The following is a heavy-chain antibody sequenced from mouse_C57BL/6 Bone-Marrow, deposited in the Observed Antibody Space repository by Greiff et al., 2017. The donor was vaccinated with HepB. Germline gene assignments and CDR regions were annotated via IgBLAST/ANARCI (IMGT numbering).Heavy chain of an antibody. CDR3: AGAPTTVVARDYWYFDV. CDR2: IHPNSGST. D-gene: IGHD1-1*01. Sequence: VQLQQPGAELVKPGASVKLSCKASGYTFTSYWMHWVKQRPGQGLEWIGMIHPNSGSTNYNEKFKSKATLTVDKSSSTAYMQLSSLTSEDSAVYYCAGAPTTVVARDYWYFDVWGTGTTVTVSS. V-gene: IGHV1-64*01. J-gene: IGHJ1*03. CDR1: GYTFTSYW.